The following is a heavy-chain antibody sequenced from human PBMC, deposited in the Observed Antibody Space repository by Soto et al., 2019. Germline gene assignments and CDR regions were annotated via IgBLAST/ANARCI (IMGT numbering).Heavy chain of an antibody. V-gene: IGHV4-39*01. CDR1: GGSISSSSYY. D-gene: IGHD2-2*01. CDR2: IYYSGST. Sequence: QLQLQESGPGLVKPSETLSLTCTVSGGSISSSSYYWGWIRQPPGKGLEWIGSIYYSGSTYYNPSLKSRVTISVDTSKNQFSLKLSSVTAADTAVYYCARHGFDKYQLTNWFDPWGQGTLVTVSS. J-gene: IGHJ5*02. CDR3: ARHGFDKYQLTNWFDP.